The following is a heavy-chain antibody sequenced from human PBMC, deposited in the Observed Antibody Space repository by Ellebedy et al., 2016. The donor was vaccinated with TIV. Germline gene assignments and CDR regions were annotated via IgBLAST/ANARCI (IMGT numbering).Heavy chain of an antibody. Sequence: AASVKVSCKASGYTFTTSGISWVRQAPGQGLEWMGWISAYNGNTNYAQKLQGRVTMTTDTSTSTAYMELRSLRSDDTAVYYCARVGTTVTTFDYWGQGTLVTVSS. CDR2: ISAYNGNT. J-gene: IGHJ4*02. D-gene: IGHD4-17*01. CDR1: GYTFTTSG. V-gene: IGHV1-18*01. CDR3: ARVGTTVTTFDY.